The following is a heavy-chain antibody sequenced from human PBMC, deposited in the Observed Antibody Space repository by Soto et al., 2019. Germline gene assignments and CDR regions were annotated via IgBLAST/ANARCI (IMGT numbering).Heavy chain of an antibody. CDR3: IQCRCGGDGLQSSASPYYSGMDA. J-gene: IGHJ6*04. CDR2: IYWDDDK. CDR1: GFSLSTSGVG. D-gene: IGHD2-21*02. Sequence: QITLKESGPTLVKPTQTLTLTCTFSGFSLSTSGVGVGWIRQPPGKALEWLALIYWDDDKRYSPSLRSRLTINKDTSKNQVVLPTTNMAPVDTAPFSSIQCRCGGDGLQSSASPYYSGMDAGAKGPPSTVPS. V-gene: IGHV2-5*02.